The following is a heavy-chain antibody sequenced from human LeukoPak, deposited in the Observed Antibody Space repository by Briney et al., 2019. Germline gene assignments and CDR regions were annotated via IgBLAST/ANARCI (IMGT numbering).Heavy chain of an antibody. J-gene: IGHJ4*02. CDR1: GFTFDDYA. Sequence: GGSLRLSCAASGFTFDDYAMHWVRQAPGKGLEWVSLISWDGGSTYYADSVKGRFTISRDNSKNSLYLQMNSLRAEDTALYYCAKDQSTTFEVVSYFDYWGQGTLVTVSS. CDR2: ISWDGGST. CDR3: AKDQSTTFEVVSYFDY. D-gene: IGHD3-3*01. V-gene: IGHV3-43D*04.